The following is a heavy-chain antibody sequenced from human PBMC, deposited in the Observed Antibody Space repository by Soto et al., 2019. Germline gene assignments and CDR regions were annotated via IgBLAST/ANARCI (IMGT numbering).Heavy chain of an antibody. D-gene: IGHD6-13*01. CDR2: IWYDGSNK. CDR3: ARRASGFIAAPFDY. CDR1: GFTFSSYG. V-gene: IGHV3-33*01. Sequence: GGSLRLSCAASGFTFSSYGMHWVRQAPGKGLEWVAVIWYDGSNKYYADSVKGRFTISRDNSKNTLYLQMNSLRAEDTAVYYCARRASGFIAAPFDYWGQGTLVTVSS. J-gene: IGHJ4*02.